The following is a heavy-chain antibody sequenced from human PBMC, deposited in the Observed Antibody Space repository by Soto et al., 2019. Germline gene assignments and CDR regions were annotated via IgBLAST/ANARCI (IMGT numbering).Heavy chain of an antibody. V-gene: IGHV3-30*18. CDR3: AKEWSPYYYDSSGYSLNWFDP. CDR1: GFTFSSYG. J-gene: IGHJ5*02. Sequence: LRLSCAASGFTFSSYGMHWVRQAPGKGLEWVAVISYDGSNKYYADSVKGRFTISRDNSKNTLYLQMNSLRAEDTAVYYCAKEWSPYYYDSSGYSLNWFDPWGQGTLVTVSS. D-gene: IGHD3-22*01. CDR2: ISYDGSNK.